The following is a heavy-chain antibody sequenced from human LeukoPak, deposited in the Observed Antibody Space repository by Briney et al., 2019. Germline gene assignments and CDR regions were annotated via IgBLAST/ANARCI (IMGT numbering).Heavy chain of an antibody. J-gene: IGHJ4*02. D-gene: IGHD3-10*01. Sequence: GGSLRLSCAASGFTFSSYSMNWVRQAPGKGLEWVSSISSSSSYIYYADSVKGRFTISRDNAKNSLYLQMNSLRAEDTAVYYCARGGITNRFFDYWGQGTLVTVSS. CDR3: ARGGITNRFFDY. CDR1: GFTFSSYS. V-gene: IGHV3-21*01. CDR2: ISSSSSYI.